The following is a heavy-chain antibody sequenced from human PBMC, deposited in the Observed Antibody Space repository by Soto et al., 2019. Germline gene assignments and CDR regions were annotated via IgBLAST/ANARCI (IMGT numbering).Heavy chain of an antibody. V-gene: IGHV1-3*01. CDR1: GYTFTSYA. CDR2: IIAGNGNT. D-gene: IGHD2-15*01. J-gene: IGHJ4*02. CDR3: ARDILFDY. Sequence: ASVKVSCKASGYTFTSYAMHWVRQAPGQRLEWMGWIIAGNGNTKYSQKIQGRVTITRDTSASTAYMELSSLRSEDTAVYFCARDILFDYWGLGPLVTDSS.